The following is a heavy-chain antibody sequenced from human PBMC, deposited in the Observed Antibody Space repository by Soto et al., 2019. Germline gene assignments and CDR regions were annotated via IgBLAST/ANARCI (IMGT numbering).Heavy chain of an antibody. J-gene: IGHJ4*02. Sequence: GESLKISCAASGFTVSSNYMSWVRQAPGKGLEWVSVIYSGGSTYYADSVKGRFTISRDNSKNTLYLQMNSLRAEDTAVYYCARGRGLLVYWGQGTLVTVSS. CDR1: GFTVSSNY. CDR2: IYSGGST. V-gene: IGHV3-53*01. D-gene: IGHD2-21*02. CDR3: ARGRGLLVY.